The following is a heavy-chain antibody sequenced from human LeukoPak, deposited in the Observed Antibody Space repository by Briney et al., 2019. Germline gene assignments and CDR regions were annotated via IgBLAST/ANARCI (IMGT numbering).Heavy chain of an antibody. CDR2: IKQDGNEK. V-gene: IGHV3-7*01. Sequence: GGSLRLSCAASGFTFSSSWMSWVRQAPGKGLEWVANIKQDGNEKYYVDSVKGRFTISRDNAKNSLYLRMNSLRAEDTAVYYCARAGFRYSSSSDVWGQGTTVTVSS. D-gene: IGHD6-13*01. CDR1: GFTFSSSW. J-gene: IGHJ6*02. CDR3: ARAGFRYSSSSDV.